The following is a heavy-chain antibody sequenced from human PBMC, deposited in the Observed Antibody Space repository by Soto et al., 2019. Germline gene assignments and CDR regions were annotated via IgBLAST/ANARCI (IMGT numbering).Heavy chain of an antibody. CDR3: ARVVGLECSGGSSRPRADFDL. CDR1: GYTFTSYG. V-gene: IGHV1-18*01. D-gene: IGHD2-15*01. Sequence: QVQLVQSGAEVKKPGASVKVSCKASGYTFTSYGISWVRQAPGQGLEWMGWISAYNGNTNYAQKLQGRVTMTTDTSTRTAYMARRRLSSADTAVDDWARVVGLECSGGSSRPRADFDLWGRGTLVTVAS. CDR2: ISAYNGNT. J-gene: IGHJ2*01.